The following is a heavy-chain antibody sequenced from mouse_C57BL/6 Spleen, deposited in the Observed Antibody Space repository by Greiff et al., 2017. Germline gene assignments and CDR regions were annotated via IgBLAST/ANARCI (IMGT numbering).Heavy chain of an antibody. V-gene: IGHV5-17*01. CDR3: ARRLYYDYDYAMDY. CDR1: GFTFSDYG. J-gene: IGHJ4*01. Sequence: EVKLMESGGGLVKPGGSLKLSCAASGFTFSDYGMHWVRQAPEKGLEWVAYISSGSSTIYYADTVKGRFTISRDNAKTTLFLQMTSLRSEDTAMYYCARRLYYDYDYAMDYWGQGTSGTVSS. D-gene: IGHD2-4*01. CDR2: ISSGSSTI.